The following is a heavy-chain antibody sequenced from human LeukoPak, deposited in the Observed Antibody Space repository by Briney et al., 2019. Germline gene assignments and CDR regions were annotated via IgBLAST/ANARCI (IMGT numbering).Heavy chain of an antibody. CDR2: IYSSGST. CDR3: ARVYDSGSQASFSYMDV. CDR1: GGSIRGYY. V-gene: IGHV4-59*01. D-gene: IGHD3-10*01. Sequence: SETLSLTCNVSGGSIRGYYWSWIRQPPGKGLEWIGYIYSSGSTNYNPSLKSPVTMSVDTSKNQFSLKVNSVTAADTAVYYCARVYDSGSQASFSYMDVWGKGTTVTIS. J-gene: IGHJ6*03.